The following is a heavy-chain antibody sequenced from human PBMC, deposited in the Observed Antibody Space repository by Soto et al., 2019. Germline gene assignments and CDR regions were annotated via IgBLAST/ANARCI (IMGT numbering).Heavy chain of an antibody. J-gene: IGHJ5*02. CDR3: ARDGSGSYSFLNWFDP. D-gene: IGHD3-10*01. CDR1: GGAFSSYA. V-gene: IGHV1-69*01. CDR2: IIPIFGTA. Sequence: QVQLVQSGAEVKKPGSSVKVSCKASGGAFSSYAISWVRQAPGQGREWMGGIIPIFGTANYAKKFQGRVTITADESTRTVSMELSSLRSEDTAVYYCARDGSGSYSFLNWFDPWGQGTLVTVSS.